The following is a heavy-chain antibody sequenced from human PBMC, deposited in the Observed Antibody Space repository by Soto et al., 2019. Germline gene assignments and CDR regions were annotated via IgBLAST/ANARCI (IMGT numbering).Heavy chain of an antibody. Sequence: SETLSLTCTVSGGSISSYYWSWIRQPPGKGLEWIGYIYYSGSTNYNPSLKSRVTISVDTSKNQFSLKLSSVTAADTAVYYCAVISSSYHYRYMDVWGKRTTGTVSS. D-gene: IGHD6-6*01. V-gene: IGHV4-59*01. CDR2: IYYSGST. CDR3: AVISSSYHYRYMDV. CDR1: GGSISSYY. J-gene: IGHJ6*03.